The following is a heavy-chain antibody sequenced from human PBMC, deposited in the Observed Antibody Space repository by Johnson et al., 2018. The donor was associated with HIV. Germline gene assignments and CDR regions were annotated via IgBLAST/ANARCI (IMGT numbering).Heavy chain of an antibody. CDR1: GFTFSNYA. CDR3: AKVRRAVYGFDI. CDR2: ITAGGGTT. Sequence: VQLVESGGGLVQPGTSLRLSCVASGFTFSNYAMTWVRQAPGEGLEWVADITAGGGTTYYADSVKGRFTVSRDDSKNTLYLQMNSLRAEDTAVYYCAKVRRAVYGFDIWGQGTMVTVSS. J-gene: IGHJ3*02. V-gene: IGHV3-23*04.